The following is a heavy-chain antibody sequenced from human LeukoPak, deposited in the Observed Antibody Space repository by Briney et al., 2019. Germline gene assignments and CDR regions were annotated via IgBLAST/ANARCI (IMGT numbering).Heavy chain of an antibody. CDR1: GFTFSDYY. CDR2: ISSGSTI. D-gene: IGHD4-17*01. J-gene: IGHJ4*02. V-gene: IGHV3-11*04. Sequence: GGSLRLSCAASGFTFSDYYMSWIRQAPGKGLEWVSYISSGSTIYYADSVKGRFTISRDNAKNSLYLQMNSLRAEDTAVYYCARDGGYGDYYFDYWGQGTLVTVSS. CDR3: ARDGGYGDYYFDY.